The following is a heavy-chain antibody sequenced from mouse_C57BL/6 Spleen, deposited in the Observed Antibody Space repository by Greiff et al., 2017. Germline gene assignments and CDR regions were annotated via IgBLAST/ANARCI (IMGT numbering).Heavy chain of an antibody. CDR1: GYAFSSSW. Sequence: QVQLKESGPELVKPGASVKISCKASGYAFSSSWMNWVKQRPGKGLEWIGRIYPGDGDTNYNGKFKGKATLTADKSSSTAYMQLSSLTSEDSAVYCCARVDYGSGDPAYYAMDYWGQGTSVTVSS. J-gene: IGHJ4*01. CDR2: IYPGDGDT. D-gene: IGHD1-1*01. CDR3: ARVDYGSGDPAYYAMDY. V-gene: IGHV1-82*01.